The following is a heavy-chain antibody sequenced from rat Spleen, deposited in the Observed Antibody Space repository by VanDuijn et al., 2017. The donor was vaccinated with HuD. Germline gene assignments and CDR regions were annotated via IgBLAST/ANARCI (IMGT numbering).Heavy chain of an antibody. CDR2: ISYDGNST. J-gene: IGHJ4*01. CDR1: GFTFTNYD. V-gene: IGHV5-22*01. Sequence: EVQLVESGGGLVQPGRSLKLSCAASGFTFTNYDMAWVRQAPTKGLEWIASISYDGNSTYYGDSVKGRFTISRDNAKRNLNLQMNSLRSEDTATYYCTRGYVMDAWGQGASVTVSS. CDR3: TRGYVMDA.